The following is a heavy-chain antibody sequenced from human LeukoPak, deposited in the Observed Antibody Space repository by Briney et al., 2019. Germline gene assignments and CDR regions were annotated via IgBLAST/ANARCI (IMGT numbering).Heavy chain of an antibody. CDR2: INHSGST. CDR3: ARTYSGSYQDY. V-gene: IGHV4-34*01. J-gene: IGHJ4*02. CDR1: GGSFSGYF. Sequence: NPSETLSLTCAVYGGSFSGYFWSWIRQPPGKGLEWIGEINHSGSTNYNPSLESRVIISVDTSKKQFSLHLTSVTAADTAVYYCARTYSGSYQDYWGQGTLVTVSS. D-gene: IGHD1-26*01.